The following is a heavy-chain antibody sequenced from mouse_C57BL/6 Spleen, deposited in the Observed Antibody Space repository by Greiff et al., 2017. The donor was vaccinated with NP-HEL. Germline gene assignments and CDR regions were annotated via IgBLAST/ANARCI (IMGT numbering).Heavy chain of an antibody. J-gene: IGHJ3*01. CDR3: TRASSHYYAAWFAY. V-gene: IGHV5-9-1*02. CDR1: GFTFSSYA. CDR2: ISSGGDYI. D-gene: IGHD1-2*01. Sequence: EVHLVESGEGLVKPGGSLKLSCAASGFTFSSYAMSWVRQTPEKRLEWVAYISSGGDYIYYADTVKGRFTISRDNARNTLYLQMSSLKSEDTAMYYCTRASSHYYAAWFAYWGQGTLVTVSA.